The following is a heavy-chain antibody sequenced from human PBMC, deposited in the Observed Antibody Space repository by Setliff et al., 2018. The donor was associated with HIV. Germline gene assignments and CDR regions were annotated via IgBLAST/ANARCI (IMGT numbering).Heavy chain of an antibody. V-gene: IGHV7-4-1*01. CDR2: INPNTGNP. CDR1: GYTFTTFR. CDR3: TRDHTPPPNYDFWSGQIDLRNIFYYMDV. D-gene: IGHD3-3*01. Sequence: ASVKVSCKASGYTFTTFRINWVRQAPGQGLEWMRWINPNTGNPTYAQGFTGRFVFSVDTPVSTAYLQIFSLKAEDTAVYYCTRDHTPPPNYDFWSGQIDLRNIFYYMDVWGTGTPVTVSS. J-gene: IGHJ6*03.